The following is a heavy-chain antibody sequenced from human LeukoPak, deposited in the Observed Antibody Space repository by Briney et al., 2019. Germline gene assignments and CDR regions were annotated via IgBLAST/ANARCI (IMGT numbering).Heavy chain of an antibody. J-gene: IGHJ3*02. CDR3: ARDCSGGSCDAFDI. D-gene: IGHD2-15*01. Sequence: GRSLRLSCAASGFTFSSYGMHWVRQAPGKGLEWVAVIWYDGSNKYYADSVKGRFTISRDNSKITLYLQMNSLRAEDTAVYYCARDCSGGSCDAFDIWGQGTMVTVSS. V-gene: IGHV3-33*01. CDR1: GFTFSSYG. CDR2: IWYDGSNK.